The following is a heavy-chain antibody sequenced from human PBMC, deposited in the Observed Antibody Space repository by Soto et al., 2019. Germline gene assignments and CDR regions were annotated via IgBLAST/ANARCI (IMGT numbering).Heavy chain of an antibody. Sequence: SETLSLTCTVSGGSISIYYWSWIRQPPGKGLEWIGYIYYSGSTNYNPSLKSRVTISVDTSQNQFSMKLSSVTAAYTPVYYCARGFSLRLESCLSRTDYYCYFMDVWGKGTKVTVSS. V-gene: IGHV4-59*01. J-gene: IGHJ6*03. CDR2: IYYSGST. D-gene: IGHD3-3*01. CDR1: GGSISIYY. CDR3: ARGFSLRLESCLSRTDYYCYFMDV.